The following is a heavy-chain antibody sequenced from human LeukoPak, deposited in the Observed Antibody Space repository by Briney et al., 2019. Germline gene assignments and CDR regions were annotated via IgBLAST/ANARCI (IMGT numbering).Heavy chain of an antibody. Sequence: GGSLRLSCAASGFTFRGYAITWVRQAPGKGLEWVSVISSSGGSAYYADSVKGRFTISRDNFKNTLYLQMKSLTAEDTAVYYCARGGTSSWYFVFDYWGQGVLVTVSS. D-gene: IGHD6-13*01. CDR1: GFTFRGYA. V-gene: IGHV3-23*01. CDR2: ISSSGGSA. J-gene: IGHJ4*02. CDR3: ARGGTSSWYFVFDY.